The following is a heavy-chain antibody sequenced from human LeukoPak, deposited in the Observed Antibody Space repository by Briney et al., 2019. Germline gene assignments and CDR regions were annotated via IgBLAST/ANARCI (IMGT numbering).Heavy chain of an antibody. CDR2: INQDGHAQ. CDR3: AKEGGFGDFQDY. J-gene: IGHJ4*02. V-gene: IGHV3-7*01. Sequence: PGGSLRLSCAASGFTPSSYWMTWVRQAPGKGLEWVANINQDGHAQYYVQSVRGRFTISRDNAKSSLYLQMNSLSVEDTGVYYCAKEGGFGDFQDYWGQGTLVTVSS. D-gene: IGHD3-10*01. CDR1: GFTPSSYW.